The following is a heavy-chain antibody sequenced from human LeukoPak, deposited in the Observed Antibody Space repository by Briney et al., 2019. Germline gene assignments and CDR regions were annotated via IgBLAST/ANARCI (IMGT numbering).Heavy chain of an antibody. CDR3: AKDGVIMVRGLLYYYYYYMDV. V-gene: IGHV3-30*02. CDR2: IRYDGGNK. D-gene: IGHD3-10*01. Sequence: GGSLRLSCTASGFTFMSYGMHWVRQAPGNGLEWVAFIRYDGGNKYYADSVKGRFTIFRDNSKDTLYLQMNSLRPEDTAQYYCAKDGVIMVRGLLYYYYYYMDVWGKGTTVTVSS. J-gene: IGHJ6*03. CDR1: GFTFMSYG.